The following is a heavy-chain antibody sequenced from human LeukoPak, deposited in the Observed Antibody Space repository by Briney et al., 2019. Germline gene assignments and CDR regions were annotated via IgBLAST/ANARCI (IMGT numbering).Heavy chain of an antibody. D-gene: IGHD3-22*01. J-gene: IGHJ4*02. CDR2: IYHSGSS. CDR3: AREILYDSTAYYL. CDR1: GASIDTSAYN. V-gene: IGHV4-39*01. Sequence: SGTLSLTCSVSGASIDTSAYNWGWIRQPPGKGLEWIGSIYHSGSSYDNPSLKSRLTLSIKTSRSQFSLTLKSVTAADSGVYFXAREILYDSTAYYLWGQGTVVTVSS.